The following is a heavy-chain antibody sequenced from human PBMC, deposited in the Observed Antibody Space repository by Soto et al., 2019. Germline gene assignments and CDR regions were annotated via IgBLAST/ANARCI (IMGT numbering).Heavy chain of an antibody. J-gene: IGHJ4*02. CDR1: GFTFTRYS. Sequence: GRSLRLSCAASGFTFTRYSMNWVRQAPGKGLEWVSSISSTTNYIYYADSMKGRFTVSRDNAKNSVYLEMNSLSAEDTALYYCARESEDLTSNFDYWGQGTLVTVSS. CDR2: ISSTTNYI. V-gene: IGHV3-21*01. CDR3: ARESEDLTSNFDY.